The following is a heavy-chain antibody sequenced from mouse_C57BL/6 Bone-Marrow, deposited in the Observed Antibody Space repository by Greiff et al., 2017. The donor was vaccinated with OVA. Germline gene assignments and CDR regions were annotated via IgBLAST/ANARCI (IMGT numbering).Heavy chain of an antibody. CDR2: IDPSDSYT. CDR1: GYTFTSYW. J-gene: IGHJ2*01. D-gene: IGHD4-1*02. V-gene: IGHV1-69*01. Sequence: VQLQQPGAELVMPGASVKLSCKASGYTFTSYWMHWVKQRPGQGLEWIGEIDPSDSYTNYNQKFKGKSTLTVDKSSSTAYMQLSSLTSEDSAVYYCAGYANWDRVAYEGQGTTLTVSA. CDR3: AGYANWDRVAY.